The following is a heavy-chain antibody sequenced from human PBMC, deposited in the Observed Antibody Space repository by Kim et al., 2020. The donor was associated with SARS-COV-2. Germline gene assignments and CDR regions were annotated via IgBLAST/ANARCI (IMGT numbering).Heavy chain of an antibody. CDR1: GYTFTSFE. D-gene: IGHD3-10*01. Sequence: ASVKVSCKASGYTFTSFEMTWVRQATGQGLEWMGWMNPDSGKAGYARKFQGRVTMTGNTSISTAYLELSSLTSEDTAVYYCARSMVRGVRYGLDVWGQGTTVIVSS. J-gene: IGHJ6*02. CDR3: ARSMVRGVRYGLDV. V-gene: IGHV1-8*01. CDR2: MNPDSGKA.